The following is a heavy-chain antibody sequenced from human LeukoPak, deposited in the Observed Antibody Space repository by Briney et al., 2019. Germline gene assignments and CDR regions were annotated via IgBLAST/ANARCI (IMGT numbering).Heavy chain of an antibody. CDR3: ARSGSYPQFYPFDY. D-gene: IGHD1-26*01. CDR2: INPNSGGT. J-gene: IGHJ4*02. Sequence: GASVRVSCKASGYTFTGYYMHWVRQAPGQGLERMGWINPNSGGTNYAQKFQGRVTMTRDTSISTAYMELSRLRSDDTAVYYWARSGSYPQFYPFDYWGQGTLVTVSS. CDR1: GYTFTGYY. V-gene: IGHV1-2*02.